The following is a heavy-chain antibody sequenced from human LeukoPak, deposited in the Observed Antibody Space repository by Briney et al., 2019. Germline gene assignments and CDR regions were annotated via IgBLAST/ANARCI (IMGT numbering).Heavy chain of an antibody. D-gene: IGHD2-2*01. Sequence: ASVKISCKTSGYTFITYGISWGRHAPGEGVEWRGGITGNNGHTNYAPRFQGGVTMTTDTSTNTAHMELRSLRSDDTAVYYWARDQRNSSSHRFEYWGERTLVTVSS. CDR1: GYTFITYG. J-gene: IGHJ4*02. CDR3: ARDQRNSSSHRFEY. CDR2: ITGNNGHT. V-gene: IGHV1-18*01.